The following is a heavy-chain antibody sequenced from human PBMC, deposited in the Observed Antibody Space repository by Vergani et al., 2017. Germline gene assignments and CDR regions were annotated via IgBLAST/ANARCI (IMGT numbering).Heavy chain of an antibody. CDR2: IWYDGSNK. D-gene: IGHD6-6*01. CDR3: ARQFQIAARPVDY. Sequence: VQLVESGGGVVQPGRSLRLSCAASGFTFSSYGMHWVRQAPGKGLEWVAVIWYDGSNKYYADSVKGRFTISRDNSKNTLYLQMNSLRAEDTAVYYCARQFQIAARPVDYWGQGTLVTVSS. J-gene: IGHJ4*02. CDR1: GFTFSSYG. V-gene: IGHV3-33*01.